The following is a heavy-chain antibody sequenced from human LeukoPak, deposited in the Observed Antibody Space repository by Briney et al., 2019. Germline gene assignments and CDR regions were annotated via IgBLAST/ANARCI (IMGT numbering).Heavy chain of an antibody. CDR3: ARRDHTMTLDY. CDR1: GGSISSGGYY. D-gene: IGHD3-3*01. Sequence: SQTLSLTCTVSGGSISSGGYYWSWVRQHPGKGLEWVGYIYYSGSTYYNPSLKSRVAVSVDTSKNQFSLKLSSVTAADTAGYYCARRDHTMTLDYWGQGTLVTVSS. V-gene: IGHV4-31*03. CDR2: IYYSGST. J-gene: IGHJ4*02.